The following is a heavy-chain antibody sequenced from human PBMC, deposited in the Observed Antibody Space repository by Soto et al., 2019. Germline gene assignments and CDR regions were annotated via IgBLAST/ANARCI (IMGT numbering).Heavy chain of an antibody. CDR1: GGTFSSYA. D-gene: IGHD6-19*01. Sequence: QVQLVQSGAEVKKPGSSVKVSCKASGGTFSSYAISWVRQAPGQGLEWMGGIIPILGTANYAQKFQGRVTITADESTSTADMELSSLRAEDTAVYYCARGLEAVAGPDDYWGQGTLVTVSS. CDR3: ARGLEAVAGPDDY. J-gene: IGHJ4*02. V-gene: IGHV1-69*12. CDR2: IIPILGTA.